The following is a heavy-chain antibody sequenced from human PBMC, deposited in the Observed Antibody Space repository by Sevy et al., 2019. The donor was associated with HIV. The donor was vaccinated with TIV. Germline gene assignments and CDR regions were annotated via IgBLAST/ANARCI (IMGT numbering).Heavy chain of an antibody. J-gene: IGHJ4*02. D-gene: IGHD6-13*01. V-gene: IGHV3-30-3*01. CDR2: ISYDGSNR. CDR3: ASVTIAAAGPDDY. CDR1: GFTFSNYV. Sequence: GGSLRLSCAASGFTFSNYVMHWVRQAPGKGLEWVAVISYDGSNRYYADSVKGRFTISRDNSKNTLYLQMNSLRGEDTAMYYCASVTIAAAGPDDYWGQGTLVTVSS.